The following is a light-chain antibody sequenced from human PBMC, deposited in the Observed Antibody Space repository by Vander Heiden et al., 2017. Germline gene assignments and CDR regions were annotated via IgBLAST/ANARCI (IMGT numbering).Light chain of an antibody. V-gene: IGKV1-27*01. Sequence: DIQMTQSPSSLSASVGDRVTITCRASQGISNYLAWYQQKPGKGPKLLIYAASTLQAGVPSRFSGSGAGTDVTLTISSRQPEDVATYYCQKHNSHPQLTFGGGTKVEIK. CDR1: QGISNY. CDR3: QKHNSHPQLT. J-gene: IGKJ4*01. CDR2: AAS.